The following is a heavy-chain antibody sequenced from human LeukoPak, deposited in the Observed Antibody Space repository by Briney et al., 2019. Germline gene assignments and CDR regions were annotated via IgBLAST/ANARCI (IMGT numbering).Heavy chain of an antibody. D-gene: IGHD3-22*01. V-gene: IGHV1-46*01. Sequence: GASVKVSCKASGYTFTSYYMHWVRQAPGQGLEWMGIINPSGGSTSYAQKFQGRVTMTRDTSTSTVYMELSSLRSEDTAVYYCAREFREYSSGYWLDYWGQGTLVTVSS. CDR3: AREFREYSSGYWLDY. CDR1: GYTFTSYY. J-gene: IGHJ4*02. CDR2: INPSGGST.